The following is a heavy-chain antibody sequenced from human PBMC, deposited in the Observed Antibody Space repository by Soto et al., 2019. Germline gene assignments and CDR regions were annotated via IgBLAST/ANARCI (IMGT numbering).Heavy chain of an antibody. V-gene: IGHV4-39*01. D-gene: IGHD1-26*01. CDR2: IYYSGST. CDR3: ARMEGGRYFDY. J-gene: IGHJ4*02. Sequence: SETLSLTCTVSGGSISSSSYYWGWIRQPPGKGLEWIGSIYYSGSTYYNPSLKSRVTISVDTSKNQFSLKLSSVTAADTAVYYCARMEGGRYFDYWGQGTLVTVSS. CDR1: GGSISSSSYY.